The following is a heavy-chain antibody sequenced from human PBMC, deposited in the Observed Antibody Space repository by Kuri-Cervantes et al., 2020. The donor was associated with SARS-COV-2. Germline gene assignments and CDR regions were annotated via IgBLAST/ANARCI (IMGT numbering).Heavy chain of an antibody. D-gene: IGHD3-22*01. CDR1: GYTFTSYY. J-gene: IGHJ4*02. Sequence: ASVKVSCKASGYTFTSYYMHRVRQAPGQGLEWMGIINPSGGSTSCAQKFQGRVTMTRDTSTSTVYMELSSLRSEDTAVYYCARDVFPAYYYDSSGPTPGMWWGQGTLVTVSS. CDR3: ARDVFPAYYYDSSGPTPGMW. V-gene: IGHV1-46*01. CDR2: INPSGGST.